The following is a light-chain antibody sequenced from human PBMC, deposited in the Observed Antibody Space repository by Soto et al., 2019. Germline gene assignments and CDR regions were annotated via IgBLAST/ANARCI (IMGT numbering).Light chain of an antibody. CDR2: EVS. Sequence: QSALTQPASVSGSPGQSITISCTGTSSDVGTYDLVSWYQQHPGKAPKLMIYEVSKRPSGVSNRFSGSKSGNTASLTISGLQAEDEADYHCCSNAVSSTYVFGTGTKVPVL. CDR3: CSNAVSSTYV. CDR1: SSDVGTYDL. V-gene: IGLV2-23*02. J-gene: IGLJ1*01.